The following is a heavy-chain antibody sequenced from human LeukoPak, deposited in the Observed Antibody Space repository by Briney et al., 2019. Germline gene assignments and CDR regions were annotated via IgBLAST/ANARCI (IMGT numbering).Heavy chain of an antibody. D-gene: IGHD3-10*01. Sequence: GTSLRLSCAASGFTFSSYGMHWVRQAPGKGLEWVAVIWDDGSEKYYADSVKGRFSISRDNAKNSLYLQMNSLRAEDTAVYYCARFGGLLWPGGGRQFDYWGQGTLVTVSS. CDR2: IWDDGSEK. CDR3: ARFGGLLWPGGGRQFDY. V-gene: IGHV3-33*03. CDR1: GFTFSSYG. J-gene: IGHJ4*02.